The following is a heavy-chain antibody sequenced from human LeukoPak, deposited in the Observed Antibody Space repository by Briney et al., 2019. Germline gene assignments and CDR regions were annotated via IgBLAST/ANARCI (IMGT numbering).Heavy chain of an antibody. V-gene: IGHV3-23*01. CDR2: ISGSGENT. D-gene: IGHD3-3*01. CDR3: AKAYDFWSGYPITGY. Sequence: GGSLRLSCAASGFTFSSYAMSWVRQAPGKGLEWVSGISGSGENTYYADSVKGRFTISRDNSKNTLYLQMNSLRAEDTAVYYCAKAYDFWSGYPITGYWGQGTLVTVSS. J-gene: IGHJ4*02. CDR1: GFTFSSYA.